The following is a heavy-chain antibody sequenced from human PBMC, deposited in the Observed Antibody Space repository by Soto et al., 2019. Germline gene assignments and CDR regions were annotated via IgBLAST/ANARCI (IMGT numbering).Heavy chain of an antibody. CDR2: IYYSGST. CDR3: ARHLRGSYYDSSGIDY. Sequence: PSETLSLTYTVSGGTMSSSSYYWGRIRQPPGKGLEWIGSIYYSGSTYYNPSLKSRVTISVDTSKNQFSLKLSSVTAADTAVYYCARHLRGSYYDSSGIDYWGQGTLVTVS. D-gene: IGHD3-22*01. V-gene: IGHV4-39*01. CDR1: GGTMSSSSYY. J-gene: IGHJ4*02.